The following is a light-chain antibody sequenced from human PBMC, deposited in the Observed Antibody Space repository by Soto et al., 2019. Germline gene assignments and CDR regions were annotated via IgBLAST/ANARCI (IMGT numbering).Light chain of an antibody. J-gene: IGKJ1*01. Sequence: EIVLTQSPGTLSLSPGERATLSCRASQTVSNNFLAWYQQRPGQAPRLLLSGASTRATGISDRFSGSGSGTDFTLTICRLEPQDFAVYYCPQYGSSPPWTFGQGTKVEI. CDR1: QTVSNNF. CDR2: GAS. CDR3: PQYGSSPPWT. V-gene: IGKV3-20*01.